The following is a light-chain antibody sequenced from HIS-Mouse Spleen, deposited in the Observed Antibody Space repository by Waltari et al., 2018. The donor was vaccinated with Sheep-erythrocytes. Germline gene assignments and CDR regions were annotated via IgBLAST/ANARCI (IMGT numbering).Light chain of an antibody. V-gene: IGKV1-39*01. J-gene: IGKJ4*01. CDR1: QSISSY. Sequence: IQMTQSPSSLSASVGDRVTITCRASQSISSYLNWYQQKPGKAPKLLIYAASSLQSGVPSRFSGSGSVTEFTLTISSLQPEDFATYYCQQSYSTPPTFGGGTKVEIK. CDR3: QQSYSTPPT. CDR2: AAS.